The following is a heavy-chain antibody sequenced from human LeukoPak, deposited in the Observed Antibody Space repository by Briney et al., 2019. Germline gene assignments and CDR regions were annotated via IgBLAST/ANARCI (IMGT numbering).Heavy chain of an antibody. CDR2: IYYSGST. Sequence: SETLSLTCTVSGGSISSSSYYWGWIRQPPGKGLEWIGSIYYSGSTYYNPSLKSRVTISVDTSKNQFSLKLSSVTAADTAVYYCARGTRTTGTQYYFDYWGQGTLVTVSS. CDR1: GGSISSSSYY. D-gene: IGHD1-1*01. CDR3: ARGTRTTGTQYYFDY. V-gene: IGHV4-39*07. J-gene: IGHJ4*02.